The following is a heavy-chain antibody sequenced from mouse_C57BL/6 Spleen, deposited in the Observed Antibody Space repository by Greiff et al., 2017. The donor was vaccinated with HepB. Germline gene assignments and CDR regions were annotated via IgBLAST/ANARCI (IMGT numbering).Heavy chain of an antibody. Sequence: QVQLQQSGPELVKPGASVKISCKASGYAFSSSWMNWVKQRPGKGLEWIGRIYPGDGDTNYNGKFKGKATLTEEKSSSTDYMQLRSLTSEDSAVYFCGGDAMDYWGQGTSVTVSS. CDR2: IYPGDGDT. CDR3: GGDAMDY. V-gene: IGHV1-82*01. J-gene: IGHJ4*01. CDR1: GYAFSSSW.